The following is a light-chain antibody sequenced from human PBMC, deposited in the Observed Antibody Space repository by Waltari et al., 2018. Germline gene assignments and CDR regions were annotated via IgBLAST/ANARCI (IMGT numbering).Light chain of an antibody. V-gene: IGLV3-21*02. Sequence: SYVLTQAPSVSVAPGQTARVTCGGNYIGDKSVPWYQQKPGQAPVLVVYDDSDRPSGIPERFSGSNSGSTATLTISRVEAGDEADYYCQVWDSSSDHVVFGGGTKLTVL. CDR1: YIGDKS. J-gene: IGLJ2*01. CDR3: QVWDSSSDHVV. CDR2: DDS.